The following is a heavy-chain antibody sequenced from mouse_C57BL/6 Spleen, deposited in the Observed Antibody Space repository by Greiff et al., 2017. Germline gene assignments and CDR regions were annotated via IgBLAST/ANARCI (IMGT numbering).Heavy chain of an antibody. CDR3: ARTYYGSSYGYFDY. D-gene: IGHD1-1*01. V-gene: IGHV1-82*01. CDR2: IYPGAGAT. CDR1: GYAFRSSW. Sequence: QVQLQQSGPELVKPGASVKISCKASGYAFRSSWMNWVKQRPGKGLEWIGRIYPGAGATNYNGKFKGKATLTADKSSSTAYMQLSSLTSEDSAVYFCARTYYGSSYGYFDYWGQGTTLTVSS. J-gene: IGHJ2*01.